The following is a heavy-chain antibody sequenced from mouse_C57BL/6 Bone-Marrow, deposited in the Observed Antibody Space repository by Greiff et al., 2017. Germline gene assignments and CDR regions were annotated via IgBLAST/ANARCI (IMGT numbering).Heavy chain of an antibody. CDR2: ISSGSSTI. CDR1: GFTFSDYG. V-gene: IGHV5-17*01. Sequence: EVQVVESGGGLVKPGGSLKLSCAASGFTFSDYGMHWVRQAPEKGLEWVAYISSGSSTIYYADTVKGRFTISRDNAKNTLFLQMTSLRSEDTAMYYCGPDRTTVYAMDYWGQGTSVTVSS. CDR3: GPDRTTVYAMDY. D-gene: IGHD1-1*01. J-gene: IGHJ4*01.